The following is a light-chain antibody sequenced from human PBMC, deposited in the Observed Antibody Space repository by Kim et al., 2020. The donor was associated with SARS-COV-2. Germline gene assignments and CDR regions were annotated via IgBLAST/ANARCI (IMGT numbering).Light chain of an antibody. CDR3: NSRDSNNNHLV. CDR2: GRN. J-gene: IGLJ3*02. V-gene: IGLV3-19*01. CDR1: ILTTND. Sequence: LRQTVRITCTGDILTTNDANWYQQKPGQAPVLVMYGRNSRPSGIPDRFSGSISGNTASLTIAGAQAEDEGDYYCNSRDSNNNHLVFGGGTQLTVL.